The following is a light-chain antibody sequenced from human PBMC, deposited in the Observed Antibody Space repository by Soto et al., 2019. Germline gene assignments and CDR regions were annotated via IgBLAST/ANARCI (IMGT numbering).Light chain of an antibody. Sequence: DIQMTQFPRFLSSSVGDRVTITCRPSRGIGNALAWYQQKPGTVPKLLIHSASTLQSGVPSRFSGSGSGTDFTLTISSLQPEDVASYYCQKYDSAPTFGPGTKVDIK. CDR1: RGIGNA. CDR2: SAS. V-gene: IGKV1-27*01. J-gene: IGKJ1*01. CDR3: QKYDSAPT.